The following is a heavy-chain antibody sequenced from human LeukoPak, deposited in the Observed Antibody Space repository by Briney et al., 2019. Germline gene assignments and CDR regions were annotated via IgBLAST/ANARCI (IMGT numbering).Heavy chain of an antibody. V-gene: IGHV3-30*02. CDR3: ASYDILTGYDY. CDR1: GFIFSSHG. J-gene: IGHJ4*02. Sequence: GGSLRLSCAASGFIFSSHGMHWVRQAPGKGLEWVAFIRYDGGNKYYADSVKGRFTISRDNSKNTLYLQMNSLRAEDTAVYYCASYDILTGYDYWGQGTLVTVSS. D-gene: IGHD3-9*01. CDR2: IRYDGGNK.